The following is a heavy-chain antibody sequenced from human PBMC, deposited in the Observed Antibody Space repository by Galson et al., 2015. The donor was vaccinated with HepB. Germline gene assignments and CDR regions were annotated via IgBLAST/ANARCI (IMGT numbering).Heavy chain of an antibody. Sequence: SVKVSCKASGGTFSSYAISWVRQAPGQGLEWMGGIIPIFGTANYAQKFQGRVTITADESTSTAYMELSSLRSEDTAVYYCARGPQRGYSYGPLDYWGQGTLVTVSS. D-gene: IGHD5-18*01. J-gene: IGHJ4*02. V-gene: IGHV1-69*13. CDR2: IIPIFGTA. CDR3: ARGPQRGYSYGPLDY. CDR1: GGTFSSYA.